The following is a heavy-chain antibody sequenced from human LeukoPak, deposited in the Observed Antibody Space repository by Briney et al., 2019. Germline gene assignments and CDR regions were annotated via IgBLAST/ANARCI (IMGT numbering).Heavy chain of an antibody. V-gene: IGHV4-61*01. J-gene: IGHJ4*02. Sequence: PSETLSLTCTVSGGSISSSSYYWSWIRQPPGKGLEWIGYIHYSEYSGRISTDYNPSLMSRVTISVDTSKNQFSLKLSSVTAADTAVYYCAREVVSGGNCFFDYWGQGTLVTVSS. CDR3: AREVVSGGNCFFDY. CDR2: IHYSEYSGRIST. D-gene: IGHD2-15*01. CDR1: GGSISSSSYY.